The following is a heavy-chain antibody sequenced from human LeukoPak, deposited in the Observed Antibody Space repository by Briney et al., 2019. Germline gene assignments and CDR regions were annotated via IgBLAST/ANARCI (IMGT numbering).Heavy chain of an antibody. CDR2: IYSGGST. J-gene: IGHJ4*02. D-gene: IGHD1-26*01. Sequence: PGGSLRPPCAAFGFPRRSHLQRWVPPAPGEGLEWVSVIYSGGSTYYADSVKGRFTISRDNSKNTLYLQMNSLRAEDTAVYYCARDGRRFDYWGQGTLVAVSS. V-gene: IGHV3-66*01. CDR3: ARDGRRFDY. CDR1: GFPRRSHL.